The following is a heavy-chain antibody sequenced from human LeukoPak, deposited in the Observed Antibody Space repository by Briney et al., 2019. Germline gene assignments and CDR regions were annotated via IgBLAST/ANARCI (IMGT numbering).Heavy chain of an antibody. CDR2: IYYSGST. D-gene: IGHD3-10*01. V-gene: IGHV4-39*01. CDR3: ASTVPFASGSQGRTFDY. CDR1: GASISSSTYY. Sequence: SETLSLTCTVSGASISSSTYYWGWIRQPPGRGLEWIGSIYYSGSTSYNPSLKSRVTISVDTSKSQFSLRLSSVTAADTAVYYCASTVPFASGSQGRTFDYWGQGTLVTVSS. J-gene: IGHJ4*02.